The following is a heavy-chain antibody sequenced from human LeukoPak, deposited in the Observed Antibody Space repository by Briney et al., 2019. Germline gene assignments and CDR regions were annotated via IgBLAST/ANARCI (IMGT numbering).Heavy chain of an antibody. CDR2: IYSGGST. J-gene: IGHJ4*02. CDR3: AKKGQADDGGKPD. V-gene: IGHV3-53*01. CDR1: GFPVSSNY. Sequence: GGSLRLSCAASGFPVSSNYMSWVRQAPGKGLEWVSVIYSGGSTYYADSVKGRFTISRDNSKNTLYLQMNNLRVDDTAVYYCAKKGQADDGGKPDWGQGTLVTVSS.